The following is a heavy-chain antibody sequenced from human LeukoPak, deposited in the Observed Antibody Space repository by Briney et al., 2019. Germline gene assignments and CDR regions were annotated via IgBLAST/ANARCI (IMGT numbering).Heavy chain of an antibody. CDR2: INPSGGST. CDR3: ARDLRTVTTPSNLYFDL. CDR1: GYTFTSYY. J-gene: IGHJ2*01. Sequence: ASVKVSCKASGYTFTSYYMHWVRQAPGQGLEWMGIINPSGGSTSYAQKFQGRVTMTRDTSTSTIYMELSSLRSEDTAVYYCARDLRTVTTPSNLYFDLWGRGTLVTVSS. D-gene: IGHD4-17*01. V-gene: IGHV1-46*01.